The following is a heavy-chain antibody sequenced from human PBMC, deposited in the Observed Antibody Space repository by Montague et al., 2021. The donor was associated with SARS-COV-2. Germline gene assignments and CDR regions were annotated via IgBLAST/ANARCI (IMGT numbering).Heavy chain of an antibody. CDR2: INYNTGNT. J-gene: IGHJ4*02. CDR3: ARDTGYNYYIDR. D-gene: IGHD5-24*01. Sequence: SETLSLTCSLSGGSISDYYWNWIRQPPGQGLEWIGYINYNTGNTNYNSSFQSRVTISLDTSKNQFSLNLRSVTAADTSLYFCARDTGYNYYIDRWGLGTRVTVSS. CDR1: GGSISDYY. V-gene: IGHV4-59*01.